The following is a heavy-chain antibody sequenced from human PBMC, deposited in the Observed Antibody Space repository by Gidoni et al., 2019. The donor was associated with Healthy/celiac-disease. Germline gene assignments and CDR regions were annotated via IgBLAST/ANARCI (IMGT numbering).Heavy chain of an antibody. CDR3: ARTRTMVQGVIIYYYGMDV. Sequence: QVTLRESGPALVNPTHTLPLTCTFSGFSLSTSGMCVSWIRQPPGKALEWLALIDWDDDKYYSTSLKTRLSISKDTSKNQVVLTMTNMDPVDTATYYCARTRTMVQGVIIYYYGMDVWGQGTTVTVSS. J-gene: IGHJ6*02. CDR2: IDWDDDK. D-gene: IGHD3-10*01. CDR1: GFSLSTSGMC. V-gene: IGHV2-70*01.